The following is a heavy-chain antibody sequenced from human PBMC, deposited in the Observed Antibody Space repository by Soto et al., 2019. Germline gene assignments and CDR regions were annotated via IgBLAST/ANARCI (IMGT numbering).Heavy chain of an antibody. D-gene: IGHD3-22*01. CDR3: ARGASRGYYYYYYGMDV. Sequence: GSLRRSCAASGFTFSSYAMHWVRQAPGKWLEWVAVISYDGSNKYYADSVKGRFTISRDNSKNTLYLQMNSLRAEDTAVYYCARGASRGYYYYYYGMDVRGQGTTVTVSS. V-gene: IGHV3-30-3*01. CDR1: GFTFSSYA. CDR2: ISYDGSNK. J-gene: IGHJ6*02.